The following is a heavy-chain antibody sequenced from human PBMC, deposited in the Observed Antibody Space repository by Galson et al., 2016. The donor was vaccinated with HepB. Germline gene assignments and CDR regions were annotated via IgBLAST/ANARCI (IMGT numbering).Heavy chain of an antibody. CDR1: GFTLSTFP. J-gene: IGHJ6*02. CDR3: ARDRGYTFGNGMDV. Sequence: SLRLSCAASGFTLSTFPMHWVRQAPGKGLEWVALISSDGTKKYYADSVKGRVTISRDNSKNTLYLQMNSLRADDTAVYYCARDRGYTFGNGMDVWGQGTTVTASS. V-gene: IGHV3-30-3*01. CDR2: ISSDGTKK. D-gene: IGHD5-18*01.